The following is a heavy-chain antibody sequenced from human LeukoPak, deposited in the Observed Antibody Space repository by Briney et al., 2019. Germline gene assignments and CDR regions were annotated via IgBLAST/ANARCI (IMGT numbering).Heavy chain of an antibody. D-gene: IGHD4-17*01. V-gene: IGHV3-21*01. CDR2: ISSSSSYI. J-gene: IGHJ4*02. Sequence: GGSLRLSCAASGFSFSSYGMSWVRQAPGKGLEWVSSISSSSSYIYYADSVKGRFTISRDNAKNSLYLQMNSLRAEDTAVYYCARDPSSGDYGPYYFDYWGQGTLVTVSS. CDR3: ARDPSSGDYGPYYFDY. CDR1: GFSFSSYG.